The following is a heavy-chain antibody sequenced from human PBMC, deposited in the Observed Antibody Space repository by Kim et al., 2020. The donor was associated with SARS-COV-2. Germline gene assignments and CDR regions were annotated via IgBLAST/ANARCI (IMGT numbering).Heavy chain of an antibody. J-gene: IGHJ5*02. V-gene: IGHV5-51*01. D-gene: IGHD3-10*01. CDR1: GYSFTSYW. Sequence: GESLKISCKGSGYSFTSYWIGWVRQMPGKGLEWMGIIYPGDSDTRYSPSFQGQVTISADKSISTAYLQWSSLKASDTAMYYCARQRDQRLWFGELSPDWFDPWGQGTLVTVSS. CDR2: IYPGDSDT. CDR3: ARQRDQRLWFGELSPDWFDP.